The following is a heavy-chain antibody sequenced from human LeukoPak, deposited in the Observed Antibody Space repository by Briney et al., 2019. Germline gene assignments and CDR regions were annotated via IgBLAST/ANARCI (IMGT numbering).Heavy chain of an antibody. CDR2: ISSSGSTI. V-gene: IGHV3-48*03. J-gene: IGHJ6*02. CDR3: ARDGTGTIYYGMDV. Sequence: GGSLRLSCAASGFTFSSYEMNWVRQAPGKGLEWVSYISSSGSTIYYADSVKGRFTISRDKAKNSLYLQMNSLRAEDTAVYYCARDGTGTIYYGMDVWGQGTTVTVSS. CDR1: GFTFSSYE. D-gene: IGHD1-7*01.